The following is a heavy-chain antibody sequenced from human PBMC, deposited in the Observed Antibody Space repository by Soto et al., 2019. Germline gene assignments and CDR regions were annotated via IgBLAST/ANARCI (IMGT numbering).Heavy chain of an antibody. V-gene: IGHV3-23*01. CDR1: GFTFSSYA. D-gene: IGHD6-13*01. J-gene: IGHJ6*02. Sequence: GGSLRLSCAASGFTFSSYAMSWVRQAPGKGLEWVSAISGSGGSTYYADSVKGRFTISRDNSKNTLYLQMNSLRAEDTAVYYCAKDLSNSWYLVVDYYYYGMDVWGQGTTVTVSS. CDR2: ISGSGGST. CDR3: AKDLSNSWYLVVDYYYYGMDV.